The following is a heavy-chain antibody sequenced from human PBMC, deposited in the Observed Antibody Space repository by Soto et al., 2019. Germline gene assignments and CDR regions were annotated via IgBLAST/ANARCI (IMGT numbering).Heavy chain of an antibody. D-gene: IGHD3-3*02. J-gene: IGHJ6*01. V-gene: IGHV1-69*12. CDR1: GGTFRTSA. Sequence: QVQLVQSGAEVKKPGSSVKVSCKTSGGTFRTSAISWVRQAPGQGLEWMGGIMPVFPTPDYAQKFQGRVTITAVESTSTAYMELRSLRSEDTAVSYCARDKDRQQLGGNYYYIMDVWGQGPTVTVSS. CDR2: IMPVFPTP. CDR3: ARDKDRQQLGGNYYYIMDV.